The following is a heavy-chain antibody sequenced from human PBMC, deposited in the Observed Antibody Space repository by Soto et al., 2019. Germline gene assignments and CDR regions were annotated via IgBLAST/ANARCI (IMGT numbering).Heavy chain of an antibody. CDR3: TKGHYGDGVG. J-gene: IGHJ4*02. Sequence: EVQLVESGGGLVQPGGSLRISCAASGFIFRSYWMSWVRQAPGKGLQWVANINPDGSAKYYEDSVKGRFTISRDNAKNSLYLQIDSLTNEDKAVYYCTKGHYGDGVGWGQGALVTVSS. CDR2: INPDGSAK. D-gene: IGHD4-17*01. CDR1: GFIFRSYW. V-gene: IGHV3-7*05.